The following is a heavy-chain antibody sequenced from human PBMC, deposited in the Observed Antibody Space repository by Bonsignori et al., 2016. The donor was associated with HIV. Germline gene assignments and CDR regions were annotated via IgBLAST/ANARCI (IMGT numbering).Heavy chain of an antibody. CDR1: GGSIFRGSYF. J-gene: IGHJ4*02. CDR3: ARGRYIGGQGYYFDY. V-gene: IGHV4-61*02. Sequence: QVQLQESGPGLVKPLQTLSLTCSVSGGSIFRGSYFWTWIRQPAGKGLEWIGRIYANGGAPATTPPRESSHHISRHVQEPVLLKLSSVIAADTAVYYCARGRYIGGQGYYFDYWARERWSPSP. CDR2: IYANGGAP. D-gene: IGHD3-10*01.